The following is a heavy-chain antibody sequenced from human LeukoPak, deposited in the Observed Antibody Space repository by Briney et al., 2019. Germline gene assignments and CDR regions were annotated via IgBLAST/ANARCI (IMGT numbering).Heavy chain of an antibody. J-gene: IGHJ4*02. CDR1: GGSFSGYY. D-gene: IGHD3-3*01. V-gene: IGHV4-34*01. CDR2: INHSGST. CDR3: ARNFSL. Sequence: PSETLSLTCAVYGGSFSGYYWSWIRQPPGKGLEWIGEINHSGSTNHNPSLKSRVTISVDTSKNQFSLKLNSVTAADTAVYYCARNFSLWGQGTLVTVSS.